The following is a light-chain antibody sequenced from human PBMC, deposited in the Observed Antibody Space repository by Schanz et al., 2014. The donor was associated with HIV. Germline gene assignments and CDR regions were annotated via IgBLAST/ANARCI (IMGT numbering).Light chain of an antibody. J-gene: IGKJ4*01. CDR1: QSLTTYY. V-gene: IGKV3-20*01. CDR2: GTS. Sequence: ELVLTQSPGTLSLSPGERATLSCRASQSLTTYYVAWFQQKPGQAPRLVLYGTSNRATGIPGRFSGSGSGTEFTLTISSLQSEDFAVYYCQQYGRFPFTFGGGTKVEIK. CDR3: QQYGRFPFT.